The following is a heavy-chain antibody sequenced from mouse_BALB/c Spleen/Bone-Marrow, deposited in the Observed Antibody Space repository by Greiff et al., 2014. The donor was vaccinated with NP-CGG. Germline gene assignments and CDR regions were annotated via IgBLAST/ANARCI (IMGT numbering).Heavy chain of an antibody. V-gene: IGHV14-3*02. D-gene: IGHD1-1*01. Sequence: VQLQQPGAELVKPGASVKLSCTASGFNIKDTYIHWVKQRPEQGLEWIGRIDPANGNTKYDPKFQGKATITAGTSSNTAYLRLSSLTSEDTAVYYCARYRYYGSSGWDYWGQGTSVTVSS. CDR3: ARYRYYGSSGWDY. CDR1: GFNIKDTY. J-gene: IGHJ4*01. CDR2: IDPANGNT.